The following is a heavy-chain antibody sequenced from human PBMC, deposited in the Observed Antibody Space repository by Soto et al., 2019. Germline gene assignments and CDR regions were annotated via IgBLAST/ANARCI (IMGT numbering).Heavy chain of an antibody. CDR2: FIPIFGTA. D-gene: IGHD2-2*01. CDR3: ARDSVPAATSYYYGMDV. J-gene: IGHJ6*02. CDR1: GGTFSSYA. Sequence: QVQLVQSGAEVKKPGSSVKVSCKASGGTFSSYAISWVRQAPGQGLEWMGGFIPIFGTANYAQKFQGRVTITADKSTSTAYMELSSLRSEDTAVYYCARDSVPAATSYYYGMDVWGQGTTVTVSS. V-gene: IGHV1-69*06.